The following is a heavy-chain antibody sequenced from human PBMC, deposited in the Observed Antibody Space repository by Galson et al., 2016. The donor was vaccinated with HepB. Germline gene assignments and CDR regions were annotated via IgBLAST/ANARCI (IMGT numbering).Heavy chain of an antibody. D-gene: IGHD1-26*01. CDR1: GFTLTHYG. V-gene: IGHV3-33*01. CDR2: IWYDGSYK. CDR3: ARVSLYSGTYFDY. Sequence: SLRLSCATSGFTLTHYGMLWVRQAPGKGLEWVAVIWYDGSYKYYADSVEGRFTISRDISENTVYLQMNSLGGEDTAVYYCARVSLYSGTYFDYWGQGTLVTVSS. J-gene: IGHJ4*02.